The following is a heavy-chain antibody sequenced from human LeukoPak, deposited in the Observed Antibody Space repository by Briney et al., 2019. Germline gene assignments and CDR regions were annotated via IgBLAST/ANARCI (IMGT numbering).Heavy chain of an antibody. CDR2: ISAYNGNT. CDR1: GYTFTSYG. D-gene: IGHD1-26*01. CDR3: ARGPGIVGATVYYYYYGMDV. J-gene: IGHJ6*02. V-gene: IGHV1-18*01. Sequence: ASVKVSCKASGYTFTSYGISWVRQAPGQGLEWMGWISAYNGNTNYARKLQGRVTMTTDTSTSTAYMELRSLRSDDTAVYYCARGPGIVGATVYYYYYGMDVWGQGTTVTVSS.